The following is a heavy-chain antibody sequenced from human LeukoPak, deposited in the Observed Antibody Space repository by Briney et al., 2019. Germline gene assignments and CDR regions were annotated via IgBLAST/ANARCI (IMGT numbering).Heavy chain of an antibody. D-gene: IGHD1-7*01. CDR1: GYTFTSYG. CDR2: ISAYNGNT. V-gene: IGHV1-18*01. CDR3: ARVDWNYASRMLSY. J-gene: IGHJ4*02. Sequence: ASVKVSCKASGYTFTSYGISWVGQAPGQGLEWMGWISAYNGNTNYAQKLQGRVTMTTDTSTSTAYMELRSLRSDDTAVYYCARVDWNYASRMLSYWGQGTLVTVSS.